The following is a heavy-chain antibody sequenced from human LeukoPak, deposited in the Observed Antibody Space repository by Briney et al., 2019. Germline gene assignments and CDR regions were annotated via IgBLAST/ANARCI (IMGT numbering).Heavy chain of an antibody. CDR1: GFTFSSYG. D-gene: IGHD6-6*01. J-gene: IGHJ4*02. CDR2: IRYDGSNK. CDR3: AKGEYSSSLGVDY. V-gene: IGHV3-30*02. Sequence: GGSLRLSCAASGFTFSSYGMHWVRQAPGKGLEWVAFIRYDGSNKYYADSVKGRFTISRDNSKNTLYLQMNSLRAEDTAVYYCAKGEYSSSLGVDYWGQGTLVTVSS.